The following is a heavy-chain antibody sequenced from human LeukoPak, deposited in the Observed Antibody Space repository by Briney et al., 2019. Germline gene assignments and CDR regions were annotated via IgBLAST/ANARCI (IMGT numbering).Heavy chain of an antibody. CDR3: AREAIAAAGTGFSPLDY. J-gene: IGHJ4*02. CDR2: IIPIFGTA. CDR1: GDTFSSYA. D-gene: IGHD6-13*01. V-gene: IGHV1-69*13. Sequence: ASVKVSCKASGDTFSSYAISWVRQAPGQGLEWMGGIIPIFGTANYAQKFQGRVTITADESTSTAYMELSSLRSEDTAVYYCAREAIAAAGTGFSPLDYWGQGTLVTVSS.